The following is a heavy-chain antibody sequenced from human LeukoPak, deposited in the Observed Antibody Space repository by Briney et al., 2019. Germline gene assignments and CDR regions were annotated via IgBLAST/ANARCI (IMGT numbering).Heavy chain of an antibody. J-gene: IGHJ6*03. Sequence: GGSLRLSCEASGLTLTYYPFSNYGMPWVRQSPGKGLEWVAVIWYDGSNEGYGASVKGRFTISRDNSKNMLYLQMNSLRDEDTAVYYCATNSGTPPRYMGVWGKGTTVSVSS. V-gene: IGHV3-33*01. CDR3: ATNSGTPPRYMGV. D-gene: IGHD1-1*01. CDR1: GLTLTYYPFSNYG. CDR2: IWYDGSNE.